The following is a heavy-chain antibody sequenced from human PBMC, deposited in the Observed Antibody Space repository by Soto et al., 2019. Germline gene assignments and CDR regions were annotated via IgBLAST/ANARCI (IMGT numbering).Heavy chain of an antibody. CDR2: ISADNGNT. D-gene: IGHD2-2*01. V-gene: IGHV1-18*01. J-gene: IGHJ6*03. CDR3: ARGVVPAADPYCYYMDV. Sequence: QVQLVQSGAEVKKPGASVKVSCKASGYTFTSYGISWVRQSPGQGLEWMGWISADNGNTNYAQKLQGRVTMTTDTSTGTAYMELRSLRSDDTAVYDCARGVVPAADPYCYYMDVWGKGTTVTVSS. CDR1: GYTFTSYG.